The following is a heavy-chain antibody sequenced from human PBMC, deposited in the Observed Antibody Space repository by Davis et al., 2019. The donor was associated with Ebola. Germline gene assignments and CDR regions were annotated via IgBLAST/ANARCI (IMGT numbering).Heavy chain of an antibody. CDR3: ARDLSEDIVVVPAAPRGWFDP. V-gene: IGHV1-18*01. CDR2: ISAYNGNT. J-gene: IGHJ5*02. CDR1: GYTFTSYG. Sequence: ASVTVSCKASGYTFTSYGISWVRQAPGQGLEWMGWISAYNGNTNYAQKLQGRVTMTTDTSTSTAYMELRSLRSDDTAVYYCARDLSEDIVVVPAAPRGWFDPWGQGTLVTVSS. D-gene: IGHD2-2*01.